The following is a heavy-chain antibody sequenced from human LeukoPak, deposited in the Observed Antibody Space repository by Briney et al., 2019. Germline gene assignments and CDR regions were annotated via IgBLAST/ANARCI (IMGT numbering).Heavy chain of an antibody. D-gene: IGHD2-8*01. J-gene: IGHJ6*02. CDR3: ATRYCTNGVCSNTYYYYYGMDV. CDR2: IIPIFDTA. Sequence: SVKVSCKASGYAFNAFGFTWVRQAPGQGLEWMGGIIPIFDTANYAQKFQGRVTITADESTSTAYMELSSLRSEDTAVYYCATRYCTNGVCSNTYYYYYGMDVWGQGTTVTVSS. CDR1: GYAFNAFG. V-gene: IGHV1-69*13.